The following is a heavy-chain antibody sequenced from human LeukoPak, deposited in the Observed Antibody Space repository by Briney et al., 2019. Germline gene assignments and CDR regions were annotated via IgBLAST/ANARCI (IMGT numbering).Heavy chain of an antibody. J-gene: IGHJ6*03. D-gene: IGHD2/OR15-2a*01. CDR2: IIPIFGTA. V-gene: IGHV1-69*06. CDR3: ATTIVGYYYYYMDV. Sequence: ASVKVSCKASGGTFSSYAISWVRQAPGQGLEWMGGIIPIFGTANYAQKFQGRVTITADKSTSTAYMELGSLRSEDTAVYYCATTIVGYYYYYMDVWGKGTTVTVSS. CDR1: GGTFSSYA.